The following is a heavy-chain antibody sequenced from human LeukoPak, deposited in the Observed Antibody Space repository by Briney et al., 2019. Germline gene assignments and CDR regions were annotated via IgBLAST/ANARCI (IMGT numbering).Heavy chain of an antibody. CDR2: IYHAGKT. CDR3: AALSLIGDRRYWYFDF. Sequence: PSETLSLTCAVSGYPISSNYYWGWIRLPPEKGLEWIANIYHAGKTYYNPSLKSRVTMSVDTSRNQFSLQLSSVTAADAAVYYSAALSLIGDRRYWYFDFWGRGTLVTVSS. V-gene: IGHV4-38-2*01. CDR1: GYPISSNYY. D-gene: IGHD3-3*01. J-gene: IGHJ2*01.